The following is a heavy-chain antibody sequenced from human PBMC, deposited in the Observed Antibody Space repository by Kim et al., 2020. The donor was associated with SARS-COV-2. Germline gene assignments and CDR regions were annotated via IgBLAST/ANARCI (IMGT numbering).Heavy chain of an antibody. CDR2: IRMKVHGATT. J-gene: IGHJ6*02. D-gene: IGHD3-9*01. CDR1: GFTFGDYA. CDR3: TPYYDILIGYYRDYYYYGMDV. Sequence: GGSLRLSCTGSGFTFGDYAMSWLRQAPGKGLEWVGFIRMKVHGATTEYTASVKGRFTISRDDSRSIAYLQMNSLKIEDTAVYYCTPYYDILIGYYRDYYYYGMDVWGQGTTVTVS. V-gene: IGHV3-49*01.